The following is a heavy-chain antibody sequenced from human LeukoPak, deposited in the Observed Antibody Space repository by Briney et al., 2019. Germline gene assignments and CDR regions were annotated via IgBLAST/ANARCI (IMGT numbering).Heavy chain of an antibody. J-gene: IGHJ5*02. CDR3: ARSDWFDP. CDR2: IKNDGSIT. CDR1: GFTFSSYS. V-gene: IGHV3-74*01. Sequence: GGSLRLSCAASGFTFSSYSMNWVRQAPGKGLVWVSRIKNDGSITTYADSVKGRFTISRDNAKDTLYLQMNSLRVEDTAVYYCARSDWFDPWGQGTLVIVSS.